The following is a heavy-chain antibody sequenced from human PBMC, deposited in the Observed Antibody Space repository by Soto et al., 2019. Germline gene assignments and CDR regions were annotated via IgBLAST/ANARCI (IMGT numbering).Heavy chain of an antibody. CDR3: ARVGGKWNDDSFDY. J-gene: IGHJ4*02. CDR2: MNPNSGDT. Sequence: QVQLVQSGAEVKKPGASVKVSCKASGYTFSDHDINWVRQATGQGPGWLGWMNPNSGDTGYAENFQGRVTMTRDNSIRTAYMELSSLRSEVTGVYYFARVGGKWNDDSFDYWGQGTLVTVAS. D-gene: IGHD1-1*01. CDR1: GYTFSDHD. V-gene: IGHV1-8*01.